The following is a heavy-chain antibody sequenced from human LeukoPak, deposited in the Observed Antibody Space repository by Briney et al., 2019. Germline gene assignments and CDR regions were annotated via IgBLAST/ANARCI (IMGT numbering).Heavy chain of an antibody. J-gene: IGHJ4*02. V-gene: IGHV1-18*01. CDR3: ATDSSSWYFFSW. CDR1: GYTFTSYG. D-gene: IGHD6-13*01. CDR2: ISAYNGNT. Sequence: ASVKVSCKASGYTFTSYGISWVRQAPGQGLEWMGWISAYNGNTNYAQKFQGRVTITADKSTSTAYMELSSLRSEDTAVYYCATDSSSWYFFSWWGQGTLVTVSS.